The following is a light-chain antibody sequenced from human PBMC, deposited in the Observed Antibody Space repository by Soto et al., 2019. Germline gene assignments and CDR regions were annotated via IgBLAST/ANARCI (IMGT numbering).Light chain of an antibody. J-gene: IGKJ1*01. V-gene: IGKV3-20*01. Sequence: EIVLTQSPGTLSLSPGERATLSCRASQSVTSSNLAWYQQRPGQAPRLLIYGASSRATGIPDRFSGSGSGTDFTLTINRLEPEDFAVYYCPQYGSSPRTFGQGTKVEVK. CDR1: QSVTSSN. CDR2: GAS. CDR3: PQYGSSPRT.